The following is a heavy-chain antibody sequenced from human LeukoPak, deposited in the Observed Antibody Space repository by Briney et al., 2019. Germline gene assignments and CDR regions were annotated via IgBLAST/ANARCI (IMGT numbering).Heavy chain of an antibody. CDR1: GGTFSSYA. CDR2: IIPIFGTA. J-gene: IGHJ6*02. Sequence: GASVKVSCKASGGTFSSYAISWVRQAPGQGLEWMGGIIPIFGTANYAQKFQGRVTITADESTSTAYMELSSLRSEDTAVYYCAREIVIVPPYYYDSSGYYYKYYCGMDVWGQGTTVTVSS. V-gene: IGHV1-69*13. CDR3: AREIVIVPPYYYDSSGYYYKYYCGMDV. D-gene: IGHD3-22*01.